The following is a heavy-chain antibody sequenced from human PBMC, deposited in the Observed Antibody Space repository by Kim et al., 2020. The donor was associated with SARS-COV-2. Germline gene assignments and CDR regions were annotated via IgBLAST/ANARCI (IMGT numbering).Heavy chain of an antibody. CDR1: GFTVSSYT. D-gene: IGHD1-1*01. CDR2: IGTSDSYI. CDR3: ARVGASSTGSYYY. J-gene: IGHJ6*01. V-gene: IGHV3-21*01. Sequence: GGSLRLSCEASGFTVSSYTMTWLRQAPGEGLKWVSSIGTSDSYIYYADAVKGRFTISRDNAKNSLHLHMTSLFDDDTAVYYCARVGASSTGSYYY.